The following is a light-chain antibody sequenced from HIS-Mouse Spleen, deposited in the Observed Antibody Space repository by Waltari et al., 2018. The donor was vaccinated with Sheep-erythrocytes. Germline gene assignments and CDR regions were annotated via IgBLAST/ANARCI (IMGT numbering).Light chain of an antibody. CDR2: DVS. V-gene: IGLV2-11*01. Sequence: QSALTQPRSASGSPGQSVTIPCTGTTRDAGGYNYVSWYQQHPGKAPKLMIYDVSKRPSGVPDRFSGSKSGNTASLTISGLQAEDEADYYCCSYAGSYNHVFATGTKVTVL. CDR3: CSYAGSYNHV. CDR1: TRDAGGYNY. J-gene: IGLJ1*01.